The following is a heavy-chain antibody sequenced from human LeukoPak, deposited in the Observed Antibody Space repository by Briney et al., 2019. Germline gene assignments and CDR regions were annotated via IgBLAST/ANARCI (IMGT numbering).Heavy chain of an antibody. D-gene: IGHD1-26*01. J-gene: IGHJ4*02. CDR3: ARDAQSGAFSDFDY. CDR2: ITHNGGTQ. CDR1: GFTLGNYA. Sequence: GGSLRLSCEASGFTLGNYAIHWVRQVPGEGLEWVAIITHNGGTQYYADSVKGRFTISRDNSQSTVFLQMNSLRPEDTAVYYCARDAQSGAFSDFDYWGQGTLVTVSS. V-gene: IGHV3-30-3*01.